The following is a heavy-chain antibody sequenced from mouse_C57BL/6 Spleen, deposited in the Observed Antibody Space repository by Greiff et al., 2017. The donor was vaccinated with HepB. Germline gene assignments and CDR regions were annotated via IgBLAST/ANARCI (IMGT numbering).Heavy chain of an antibody. V-gene: IGHV5-17*01. CDR3: ARSLGRHYFDY. D-gene: IGHD4-1*01. Sequence: EVQLVESGGGLVKPGGSLKLSCAASGFTFSDYGMHWVRQAPEKGLEWVAYISSGSSTIYYADTVKGRFTISRDNAKNTLFLQMTSLRSEDTAMYYCARSLGRHYFDYWGQGTTLTVSS. J-gene: IGHJ2*01. CDR1: GFTFSDYG. CDR2: ISSGSSTI.